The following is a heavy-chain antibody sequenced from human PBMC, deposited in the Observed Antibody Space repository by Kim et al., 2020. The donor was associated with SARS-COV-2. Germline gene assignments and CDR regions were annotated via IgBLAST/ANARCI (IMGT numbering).Heavy chain of an antibody. CDR3: AKRGSNGMDV. Sequence: STYYADSVKGRFTISKANSKNTLYLQMNSLGAQDTAVYYCAKRGSNGMDVWGQGTTVTVSS. V-gene: IGHV3-23*01. D-gene: IGHD3-10*01. J-gene: IGHJ6*02. CDR2: ST.